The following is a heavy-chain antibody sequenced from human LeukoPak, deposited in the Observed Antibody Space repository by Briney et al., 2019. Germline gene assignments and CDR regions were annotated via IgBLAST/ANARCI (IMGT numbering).Heavy chain of an antibody. D-gene: IGHD3-22*01. Sequence: GGSLRLSCAASALTFNSCGMHWVRQAPGKGLEWVAFIRNDGSNSYYADSVKGRFTISRDNSKNTLYLQMNSLRPEDTAVYYCAKDGVGEHYQTYYYDSSGYPDAFDIWGQGTMVTVSS. J-gene: IGHJ3*02. CDR3: AKDGVGEHYQTYYYDSSGYPDAFDI. V-gene: IGHV3-30*02. CDR1: ALTFNSCG. CDR2: IRNDGSNS.